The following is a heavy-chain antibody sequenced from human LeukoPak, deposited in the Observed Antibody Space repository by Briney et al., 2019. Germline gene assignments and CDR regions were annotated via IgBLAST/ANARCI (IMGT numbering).Heavy chain of an antibody. CDR2: ISAYNGNT. J-gene: IGHJ6*03. D-gene: IGHD3-3*01. CDR1: GYTFTSYG. CDR3: ARDGQTYYDFWSGHHYYMDV. V-gene: IGHV1-18*01. Sequence: ASVKVSCMASGYTFTSYGISWVRQAPGQGLEWMGWISAYNGNTNYAQKLQGRVTMTTDTSTSTAYMELRSLRSDDTAVYYCARDGQTYYDFWSGHHYYMDVWGKGTTVTVSS.